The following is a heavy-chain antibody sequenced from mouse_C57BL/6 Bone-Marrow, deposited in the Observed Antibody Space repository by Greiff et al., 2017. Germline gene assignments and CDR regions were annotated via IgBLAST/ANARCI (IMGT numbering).Heavy chain of an antibody. D-gene: IGHD1-1*01. Sequence: VKLQQSGAELVRPGASVTLSCKASGYTFTDYEMHWVKQTPVHGLAWIGAIDPETGGTAYNQKFKGKAILTADKASSTAYMELLSQTSEDSAVYYCTKITTVVANYAMNYWGQGTSVTVSS. CDR3: TKITTVVANYAMNY. J-gene: IGHJ4*01. CDR1: GYTFTDYE. V-gene: IGHV1-15*01. CDR2: IDPETGGT.